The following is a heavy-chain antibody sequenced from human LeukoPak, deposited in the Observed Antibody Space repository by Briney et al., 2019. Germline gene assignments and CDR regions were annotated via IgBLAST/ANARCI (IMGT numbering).Heavy chain of an antibody. D-gene: IGHD4-23*01. CDR2: IIPIFGTA. Sequence: ASVKVSCKASGGTFSSYAISWVRQAPGQGLEWMGGIIPIFGTANYAQKFQGRVTITTDESTSTAYMELSSLRSEDTAVYYCARSAGNSGAAGFDYWSQGTLVTVSS. CDR3: ARSAGNSGAAGFDY. V-gene: IGHV1-69*05. CDR1: GGTFSSYA. J-gene: IGHJ4*02.